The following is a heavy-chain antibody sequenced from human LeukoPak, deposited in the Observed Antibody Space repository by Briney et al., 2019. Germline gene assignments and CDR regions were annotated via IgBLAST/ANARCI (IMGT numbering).Heavy chain of an antibody. CDR3: ASLTTVVTRGY. D-gene: IGHD4-23*01. V-gene: IGHV3-21*01. J-gene: IGHJ4*02. Sequence: GGSLRLSCAASGFTFSSYAMSWVRQAPGKGLEWVSSISSSSSYIYYADSVKGRFTISRDNAKNSLYLQMNSLRAEDTAVYYCASLTTVVTRGYWGQGTLVTVSS. CDR1: GFTFSSYA. CDR2: ISSSSSYI.